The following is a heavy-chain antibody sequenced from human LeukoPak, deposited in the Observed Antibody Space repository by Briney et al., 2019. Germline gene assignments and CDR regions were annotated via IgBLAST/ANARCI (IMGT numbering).Heavy chain of an antibody. CDR2: INHSGST. J-gene: IGHJ4*02. Sequence: SETLSLTCTVSGGSISSYYWNWIRQPPGKGLEWIGEINHSGSTNYNPSLKSRVTISVDTSKNQFSLKLSSVTAADTAVYYCARGRAADYWGQGTLVTVSS. D-gene: IGHD6-25*01. CDR1: GGSISSYY. CDR3: ARGRAADY. V-gene: IGHV4-34*01.